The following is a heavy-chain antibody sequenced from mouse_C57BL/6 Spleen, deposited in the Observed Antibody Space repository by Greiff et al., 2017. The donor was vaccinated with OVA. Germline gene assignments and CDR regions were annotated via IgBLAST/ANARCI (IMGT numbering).Heavy chain of an antibody. J-gene: IGHJ2*01. V-gene: IGHV1-15*01. Sequence: QVQLQQSGAELVRPGASVTLSCKASGYTFTDYEMHWVKQTPVHGLEWIGAIDPETGGTAYNQKFKGKAILTADKSSSTAYMELRSLTSEDSAVYYCTREDYDGYFDDWGQGTTLTVSS. CDR3: TREDYDGYFDD. CDR1: GYTFTDYE. D-gene: IGHD2-4*01. CDR2: IDPETGGT.